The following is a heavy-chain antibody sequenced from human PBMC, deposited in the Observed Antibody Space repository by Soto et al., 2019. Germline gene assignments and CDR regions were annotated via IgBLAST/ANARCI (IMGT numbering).Heavy chain of an antibody. CDR3: ARDRGGSYYDAFDI. CDR1: GGSISSGGYY. V-gene: IGHV4-31*03. D-gene: IGHD1-26*01. J-gene: IGHJ3*02. CDR2: IYYSGST. Sequence: SETLSLTCTVSGGSISSGGYYWSWICQHPGKGLEWIGYIYYSGSTYYNPSLKSRVTISVDTSKNQFSLKLSSVTAADTAVYYCARDRGGSYYDAFDIWGQGTMVTVSS.